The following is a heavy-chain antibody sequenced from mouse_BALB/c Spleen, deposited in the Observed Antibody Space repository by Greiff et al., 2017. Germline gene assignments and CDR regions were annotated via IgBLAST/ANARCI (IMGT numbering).Heavy chain of an antibody. Sequence: VKVVESGPELVKPGASVKISCKASGYAFSSSWMNWVKQRPGQGLEWIGRIYPGDGDTNYNGKFKGKATLTADKSSSTAYMQLSSLTSVDSAVYFCARSHYYGSSYVALDYWGQGTTLTVSS. CDR1: GYAFSSSW. CDR2: IYPGDGDT. D-gene: IGHD1-1*01. V-gene: IGHV1-82*01. CDR3: ARSHYYGSSYVALDY. J-gene: IGHJ2*01.